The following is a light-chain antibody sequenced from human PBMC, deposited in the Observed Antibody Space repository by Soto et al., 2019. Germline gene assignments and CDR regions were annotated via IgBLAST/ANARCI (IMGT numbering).Light chain of an antibody. J-gene: IGKJ5*01. CDR3: QQRHMWPIT. CDR2: DAY. CDR1: QSFRGL. V-gene: IGKV3-11*01. Sequence: ELVLTQSPGTLSLSPGESAALSCRASQSFRGLLAWYQQKPGQAPRLLIYDAYNRATGIPPRFSGSGSGTDFTLTISSLEPEDSAVYYCQQRHMWPITFGQGTRLEIK.